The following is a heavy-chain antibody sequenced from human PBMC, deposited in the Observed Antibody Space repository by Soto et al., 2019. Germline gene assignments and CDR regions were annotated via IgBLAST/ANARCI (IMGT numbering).Heavy chain of an antibody. J-gene: IGHJ4*02. D-gene: IGHD6-19*01. Sequence: EVQLLESGGDLVQPGGSLRLSCAASGFTFSTYAMTWVRQAPGKGLEWVSAILAGGSSTYYADSVKGRFTIPRDNSKNTLFRKKNSLRAEDTGIYYCAKDLCSGWRSWVNWGQGTLVTVSS. CDR1: GFTFSTYA. CDR3: AKDLCSGWRSWVN. CDR2: ILAGGSST. V-gene: IGHV3-23*01.